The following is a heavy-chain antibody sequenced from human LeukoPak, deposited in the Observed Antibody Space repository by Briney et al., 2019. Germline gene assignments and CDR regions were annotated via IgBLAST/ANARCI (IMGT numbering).Heavy chain of an antibody. V-gene: IGHV3-74*01. CDR1: GFTFGDYA. J-gene: IGHJ4*02. Sequence: SGGSLRLSCTASGFTFGDYAMSWVRQAPGKGLVWVSRIYSDGSSTSYADSVKGRFTISRDNAKNTLYLQMNSLRAEDSAVYYCARGYYYGSGSSEDFDYWGLGTLVTVSS. CDR2: IYSDGSST. CDR3: ARGYYYGSGSSEDFDY. D-gene: IGHD3-10*01.